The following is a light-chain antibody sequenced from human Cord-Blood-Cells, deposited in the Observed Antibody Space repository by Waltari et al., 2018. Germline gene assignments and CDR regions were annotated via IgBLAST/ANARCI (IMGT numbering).Light chain of an antibody. CDR2: GAS. CDR1: QSVSSN. Sequence: EIVMTQSPATLPVSPGERATLSCRASQSVSSNLAWYQQKPGQAPRLLIYGASTRATGIPARFSGSRAGTEVTLTISSLQSEDFAVDYCQQYNNWPPFTFGPGTKVDIK. J-gene: IGKJ3*01. V-gene: IGKV3-15*01. CDR3: QQYNNWPPFT.